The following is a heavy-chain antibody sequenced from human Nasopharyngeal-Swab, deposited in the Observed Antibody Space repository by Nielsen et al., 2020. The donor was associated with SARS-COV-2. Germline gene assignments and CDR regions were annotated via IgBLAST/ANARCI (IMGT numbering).Heavy chain of an antibody. Sequence: SVKVSCKASGFTFTSYALQGVRQARGQRLEWIGWIVVPNGNTNYARKFQERVTITRDMSTSTAYMELRSLRSEDTAVYYCAALNSGSFRYWGQGTLVSVSS. V-gene: IGHV1-58*01. CDR1: GFTFTSYA. CDR3: AALNSGSFRY. J-gene: IGHJ4*02. CDR2: IVVPNGNT. D-gene: IGHD1-26*01.